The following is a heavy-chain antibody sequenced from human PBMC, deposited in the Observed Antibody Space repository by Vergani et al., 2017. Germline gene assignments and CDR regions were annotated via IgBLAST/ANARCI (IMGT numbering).Heavy chain of an antibody. CDR1: GGSISSSSYY. CDR2: IYYSGST. CDR3: ARDAGATTFDY. Sequence: QVQLQQWGAGLVKPSETLSLTCTVSGGSISSSSYYWGWIRQPPGKGLEWIGSIYYSGSTYYNPSLKSRVTISVDTSKNQFSLKLSSVTAADTAVYYCARDAGATTFDYWGQGTLVTVSS. D-gene: IGHD1-26*01. J-gene: IGHJ4*02. V-gene: IGHV4-39*07.